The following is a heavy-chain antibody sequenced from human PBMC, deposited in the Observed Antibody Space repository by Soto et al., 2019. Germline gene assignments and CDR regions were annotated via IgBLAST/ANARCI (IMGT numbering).Heavy chain of an antibody. J-gene: IGHJ4*02. CDR2: ISSTTNYI. Sequence: EVQLVESGGGLVKPGGSLRLSCAASGFTFTRYSMNWDRQAPGKGLEWVSSISSTTNYIYYGDSMKGRFTISRDNAKNSLYLEMNSLRAEDTAVYYCARGSEDLTSNFDYWGQGTLVSVSS. CDR1: GFTFTRYS. V-gene: IGHV3-21*06. CDR3: ARGSEDLTSNFDY.